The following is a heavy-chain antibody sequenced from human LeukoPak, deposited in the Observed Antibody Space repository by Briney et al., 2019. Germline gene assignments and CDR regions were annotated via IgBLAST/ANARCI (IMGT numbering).Heavy chain of an antibody. CDR1: VGTFSSYA. D-gene: IGHD4-23*01. Sequence: AVKVSCKASVGTFSSYAISWVRQAPGQGLEWMGGIIPIFGTANYAQKFQGRVTITADESTSTAYMELSSLRSADTAVYYCARGRDLDYGGNSGSGYWGQGTLVTVSS. V-gene: IGHV1-69*01. CDR3: ARGRDLDYGGNSGSGY. J-gene: IGHJ4*02. CDR2: IIPIFGTA.